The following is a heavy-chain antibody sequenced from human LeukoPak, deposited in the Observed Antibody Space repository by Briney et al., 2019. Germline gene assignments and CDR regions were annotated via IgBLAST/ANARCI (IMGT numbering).Heavy chain of an antibody. J-gene: IGHJ3*02. Sequence: GGSLKLSCAASGFTFSGSAMHWVRQASGKGLEWVGRIRSKANTYATAYVASVKGRFTISRDDSKNTAYLQMNSLKTEDTAVYYCARTSFGWGAFDIWGQGTVVTVSS. CDR1: GFTFSGSA. D-gene: IGHD3-16*01. CDR3: ARTSFGWGAFDI. CDR2: IRSKANTYAT. V-gene: IGHV3-73*01.